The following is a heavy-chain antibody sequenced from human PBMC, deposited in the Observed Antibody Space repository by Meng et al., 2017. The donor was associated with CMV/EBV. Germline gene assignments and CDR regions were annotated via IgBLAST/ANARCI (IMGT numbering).Heavy chain of an antibody. CDR1: GFSLSTTGVG. Sequence: QITLKESGPTLVEPTQTLTLTCTFSGFSLSTTGVGVAWIRQSPGKAPEWHALIYWDDDKRYSPSLKSRLTITKDTSKNQVILTVTNMDPVDTATYYCARWPAEYWGQGTLVTVPQ. V-gene: IGHV2-5*02. D-gene: IGHD5-24*01. CDR2: IYWDDDK. CDR3: ARWPAEY. J-gene: IGHJ4*02.